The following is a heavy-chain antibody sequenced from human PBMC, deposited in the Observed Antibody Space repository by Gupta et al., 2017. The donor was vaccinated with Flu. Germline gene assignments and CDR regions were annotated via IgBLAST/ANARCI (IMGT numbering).Heavy chain of an antibody. D-gene: IGHD5-12*01. J-gene: IGHJ4*02. CDR3: AHSPDSGYDPYYFDY. CDR1: GVG. V-gene: IGHV2-5*01. Sequence: GVGVGWIRQSPGKALEWLALIYWNGDQRYRPSLRNRLTITKDTSKNQVVLTIHNMDPVDAATYYCAHSPDSGYDPYYFDYWGQGTLVTVSS. CDR2: IYWNGDQ.